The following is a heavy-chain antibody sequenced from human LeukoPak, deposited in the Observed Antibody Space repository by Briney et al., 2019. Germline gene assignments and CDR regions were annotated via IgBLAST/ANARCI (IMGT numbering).Heavy chain of an antibody. Sequence: PGGSLRLSCAASGFTVSSNFMSWVRQAPGKGLEWVSVIYAAGDTYYADSVKGRFTISRDNSKNSLYLQMNSLRTEDTALYFCAKDHYYGSGSYSRWVYFDYWGQGTLVTVSS. V-gene: IGHV3-53*05. CDR2: IYAAGDT. D-gene: IGHD3-10*01. J-gene: IGHJ4*02. CDR3: AKDHYYGSGSYSRWVYFDY. CDR1: GFTVSSNF.